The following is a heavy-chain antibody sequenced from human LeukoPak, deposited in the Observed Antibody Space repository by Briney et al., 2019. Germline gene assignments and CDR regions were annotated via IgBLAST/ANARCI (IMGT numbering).Heavy chain of an antibody. CDR2: ISYDGSNK. CDR1: GFTFSSYA. CDR3: ARDQGGRSGSYLEPFDY. V-gene: IGHV3-30-3*01. J-gene: IGHJ4*02. Sequence: GGSLRLSCAASGFTFSSYAMSWVRQAPGKGLEWVAVISYDGSNKYYADSVKGRFTISRDNSKNTLYLQMSSLRAEDTAVYYCARDQGGRSGSYLEPFDYWGQGTLVTVSS. D-gene: IGHD1-26*01.